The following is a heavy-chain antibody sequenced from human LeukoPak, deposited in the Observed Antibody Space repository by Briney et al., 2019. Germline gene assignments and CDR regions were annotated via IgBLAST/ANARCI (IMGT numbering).Heavy chain of an antibody. Sequence: GESLKISCKGSGYSFTSYWIGWVRQAPGQGLEWMGWINPNSGGTNYAQKFQGRVTMTRDTSISTAYMELSRLRSDGTAVYYCARDPIVVVVGMDVWGKGTTVTVSS. CDR1: GYSFTSYW. D-gene: IGHD2-15*01. CDR3: ARDPIVVVVGMDV. J-gene: IGHJ6*04. V-gene: IGHV1-2*02. CDR2: INPNSGGT.